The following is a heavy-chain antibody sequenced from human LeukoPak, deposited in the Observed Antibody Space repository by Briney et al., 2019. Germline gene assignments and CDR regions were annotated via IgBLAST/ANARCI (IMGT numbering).Heavy chain of an antibody. CDR3: ARGSIAVAGTAIDY. J-gene: IGHJ4*02. V-gene: IGHV4-59*12. CDR1: GDSINSYY. D-gene: IGHD6-19*01. Sequence: SETLSLTCTVSGDSINSYYWSWIRQPPGKGLEWLGYIYYRGSANYNPSLKSRVTISVDTSKNQFSLKLSSVTAADTAVYYCARGSIAVAGTAIDYWGQGTLVTVSS. CDR2: IYYRGSA.